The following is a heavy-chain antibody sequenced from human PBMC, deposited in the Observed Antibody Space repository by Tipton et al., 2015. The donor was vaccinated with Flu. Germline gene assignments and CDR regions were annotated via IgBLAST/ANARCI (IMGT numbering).Heavy chain of an antibody. CDR2: INPHSGGT. V-gene: IGHV1-2*02. J-gene: IGHJ6*02. D-gene: IGHD3-10*01. CDR1: GYNFTAYY. Sequence: QLVQSGAEMKKPGASVKVSCKASGYNFTAYYIHWVRQAPGQGLEWMGWINPHSGGTHYAQKFQGRVTMTRDTSTSTASMELSGLRSDDTAIYYCASGLITLLRGVPPTDYYYSGLDVWGQGTTVTVSS. CDR3: ASGLITLLRGVPPTDYYYSGLDV.